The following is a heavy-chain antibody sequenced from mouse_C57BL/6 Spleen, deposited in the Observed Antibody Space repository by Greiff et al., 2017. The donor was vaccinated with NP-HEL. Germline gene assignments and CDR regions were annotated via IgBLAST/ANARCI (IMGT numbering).Heavy chain of an antibody. Sequence: VQLQQSGPGLVQPSQSLSITCTVSGFSLTSYGVHWVRQSPGKGLEWLGVIWRGGSTDYNAAFMSRLSITKDNSKSQVFFKMNSLQADDTAIYYCAKNLVVAHYYAMDYWGQGTSVTVSS. D-gene: IGHD1-1*01. J-gene: IGHJ4*01. CDR2: IWRGGST. CDR1: GFSLTSYG. V-gene: IGHV2-5*01. CDR3: AKNLVVAHYYAMDY.